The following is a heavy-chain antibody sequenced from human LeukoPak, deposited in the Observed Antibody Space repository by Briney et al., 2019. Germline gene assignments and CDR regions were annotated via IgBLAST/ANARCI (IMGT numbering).Heavy chain of an antibody. D-gene: IGHD6-19*01. V-gene: IGHV1-18*01. CDR1: GYNFISYG. J-gene: IGHJ4*02. Sequence: ASVKVSCKTSGYNFISYGINWVRQAPEQGLEWMGWISVYNGNTNYAQKLQGRITLTTDASTGTVYMELRSLGSDDTAVYYCAREGVAVAGLDYWGQGTLVTVSS. CDR3: AREGVAVAGLDY. CDR2: ISVYNGNT.